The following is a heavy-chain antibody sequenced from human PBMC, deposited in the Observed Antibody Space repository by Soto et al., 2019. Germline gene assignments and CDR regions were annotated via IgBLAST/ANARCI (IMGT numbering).Heavy chain of an antibody. J-gene: IGHJ3*02. Sequence: GGSLRLSCAASGFIFGNYWMSWVRQAPGKGLEWVANINPGGREKNYVDSVKGRFSIFRDDAEKSHHLQMNSLRVEDTAVYYCAKYGAGNYGAYALDIWGQGTMVTVSS. CDR3: AKYGAGNYGAYALDI. CDR2: INPGGREK. CDR1: GFIFGNYW. V-gene: IGHV3-7*01. D-gene: IGHD3-10*01.